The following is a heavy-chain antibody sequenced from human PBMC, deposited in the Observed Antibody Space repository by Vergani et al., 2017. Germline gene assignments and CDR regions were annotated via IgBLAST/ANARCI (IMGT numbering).Heavy chain of an antibody. D-gene: IGHD5-24*01. J-gene: IGHJ4*02. Sequence: EVQLVESGGGLVQPGGSLRLSCAASGFTFSSYWMHWVRQAPGKGLVWVSAISGSGGSTYYADSVKGRFTISRDNSKNTLYLQMNSLRAEDTAVYYCAKQDGYKERAFDYWGQGTLVTVSS. V-gene: IGHV3-23*04. CDR3: AKQDGYKERAFDY. CDR1: GFTFSSYW. CDR2: ISGSGGST.